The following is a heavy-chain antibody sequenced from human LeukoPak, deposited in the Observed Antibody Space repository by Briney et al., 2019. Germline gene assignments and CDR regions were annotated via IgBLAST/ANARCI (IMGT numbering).Heavy chain of an antibody. Sequence: PSETLSLTCTVSGGSISSSSYYWGWIRQPPGKGLEWIGSIYYSGSTYYNPSLKSRVTISVDTSKNQFSLKLRSVTAADTAVYYCARARYGGYPVGFDYWGQGTLVTVSS. V-gene: IGHV4-39*07. CDR1: GGSISSSSYY. CDR2: IYYSGST. D-gene: IGHD1-26*01. CDR3: ARARYGGYPVGFDY. J-gene: IGHJ4*02.